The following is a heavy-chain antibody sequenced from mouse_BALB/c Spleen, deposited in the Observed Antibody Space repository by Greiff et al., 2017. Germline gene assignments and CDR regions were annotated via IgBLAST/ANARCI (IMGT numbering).Heavy chain of an antibody. Sequence: EVKLQESGPGLVKPSQSLSLTCSVTGYSITSGYYWNWIRQFPGNKLEWMGYISYDGSNNYNPSLKNRISITRDTSKNQFFLKLNSVTTEDTATYYCARDKGRYDYDDYYAMDYWGQGTSVTVSS. D-gene: IGHD2-4*01. CDR1: GYSITSGYY. CDR2: ISYDGSN. V-gene: IGHV3-6*02. J-gene: IGHJ4*01. CDR3: ARDKGRYDYDDYYAMDY.